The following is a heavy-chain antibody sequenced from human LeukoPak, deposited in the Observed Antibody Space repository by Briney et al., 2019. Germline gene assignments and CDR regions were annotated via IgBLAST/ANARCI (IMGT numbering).Heavy chain of an antibody. CDR2: IYYSGST. J-gene: IGHJ4*02. V-gene: IGHV4-59*01. CDR3: AREVRTIFGVVILYYFDY. CDR1: GGSISNYY. D-gene: IGHD3-3*01. Sequence: PSETLSLTCTVSGGSISNYYWSWIRQPPGKGLEWIGYIYYSGSTNYNPSLKSRVTISVDTSKNQFSLKLSSVTAADTAVYYCAREVRTIFGVVILYYFDYWGQGTLVTVSS.